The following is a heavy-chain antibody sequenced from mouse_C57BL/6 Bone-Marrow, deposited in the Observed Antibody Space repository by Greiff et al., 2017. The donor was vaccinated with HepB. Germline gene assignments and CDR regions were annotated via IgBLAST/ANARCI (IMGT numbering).Heavy chain of an antibody. CDR1: GYAFTNYL. CDR2: INPGSGGT. CDR3: AREPPGSSPWYFDV. D-gene: IGHD1-1*01. J-gene: IGHJ1*03. V-gene: IGHV1-54*01. Sequence: VQLKESGAELVRPGTSVKVSCKASGYAFTNYLIEWVKQRPGQGLEWIGVINPGSGGTNYNEKFKGKATLTADKSSSTAYMQLSSLTSEDSAVYFCAREPPGSSPWYFDVWGTGTTVTVSS.